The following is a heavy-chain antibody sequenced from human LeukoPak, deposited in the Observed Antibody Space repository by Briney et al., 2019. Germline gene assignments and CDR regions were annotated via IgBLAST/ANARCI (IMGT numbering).Heavy chain of an antibody. V-gene: IGHV4-31*03. CDR2: ISYSGST. Sequence: SETLSLTCSVSGASTGSGVYHWSWIRQHPGKGLEWLGYISYSGSTYYNPSLKSRVTISVDTSKNQFSLKLSSVTAADTAVYYCARESYSDSGSSSFDYWGQGTLVTVSS. CDR1: GASTGSGVYH. CDR3: ARESYSDSGSSSFDY. J-gene: IGHJ4*02. D-gene: IGHD3-10*01.